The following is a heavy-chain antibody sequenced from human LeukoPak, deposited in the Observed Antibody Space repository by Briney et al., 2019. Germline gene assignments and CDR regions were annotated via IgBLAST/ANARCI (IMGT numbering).Heavy chain of an antibody. CDR3: ARHIDYGGNSDY. CDR1: GYSFASYW. Sequence: GESLKISCKGSGYSFASYWVGWVRQMPGEGLEWMGIIYPGDSDTRYSPSFQGHVTISADKSISTAYLQWSSLKASDTAMYYCARHIDYGGNSDYWGQGTLVTVSS. V-gene: IGHV5-51*01. J-gene: IGHJ4*02. D-gene: IGHD4-23*01. CDR2: IYPGDSDT.